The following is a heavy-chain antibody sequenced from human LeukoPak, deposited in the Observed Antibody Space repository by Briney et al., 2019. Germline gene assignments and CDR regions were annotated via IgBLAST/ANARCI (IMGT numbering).Heavy chain of an antibody. CDR3: ATAGPDFWSGYYPFDY. J-gene: IGHJ4*02. Sequence: GGSLRLSCAASGFTFDDYAMHWVRQAPGKGLEWVSLISWDGGSTYYADSVKGRFTISRDNPKNTLYLQMNSLRAEDTAVYYCATAGPDFWSGYYPFDYWGQGTLVTVSS. CDR2: ISWDGGST. CDR1: GFTFDDYA. V-gene: IGHV3-43D*03. D-gene: IGHD3-3*01.